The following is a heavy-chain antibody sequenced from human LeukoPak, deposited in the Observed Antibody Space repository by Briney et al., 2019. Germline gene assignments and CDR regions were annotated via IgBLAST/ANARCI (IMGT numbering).Heavy chain of an antibody. V-gene: IGHV1-69*05. J-gene: IGHJ4*02. CDR3: ARRALTGGAFDY. CDR1: GGTFSSYA. D-gene: IGHD7-27*01. Sequence: VASVKVSCNASGGTFSSYAISWVRQAPGQGLEWMGGIIPIFGTANYAQKFQGRVTITTDESTSTAYMELSSLRSEDTAVYYCARRALTGGAFDYWGQGTLVTVSS. CDR2: IIPIFGTA.